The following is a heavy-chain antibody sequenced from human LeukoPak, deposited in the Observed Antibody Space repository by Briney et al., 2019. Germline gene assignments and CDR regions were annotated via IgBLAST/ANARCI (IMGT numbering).Heavy chain of an antibody. CDR2: ISGSGGST. Sequence: GGSLRLSCAASGFTFSSYAMSWVRQAPGKGLEWVSAISGSGGSTDYADSVKGRFTISRDNAKNTVYLQMNSLRADDTAVYYCGREWGRSGWTDNWGQGTLVTVSS. CDR1: GFTFSSYA. V-gene: IGHV3-23*01. CDR3: GREWGRSGWTDN. J-gene: IGHJ4*02. D-gene: IGHD6-19*01.